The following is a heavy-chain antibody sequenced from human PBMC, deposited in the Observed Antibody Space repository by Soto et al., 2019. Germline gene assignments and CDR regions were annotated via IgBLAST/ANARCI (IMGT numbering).Heavy chain of an antibody. J-gene: IGHJ4*02. V-gene: IGHV1-2*02. CDR1: GYTFAGYY. CDR3: ARVWNYVSLVFDY. D-gene: IGHD1-7*01. CDR2: INPNSGGT. Sequence: GASVKVSCKASGYTFAGYYMHWVRQAPGQGLEWMGWINPNSGGTNYAQKFQGRVTMTRDTSISTAYMELSRLRSDDTAVYYCARVWNYVSLVFDYWGQGTLVTVSS.